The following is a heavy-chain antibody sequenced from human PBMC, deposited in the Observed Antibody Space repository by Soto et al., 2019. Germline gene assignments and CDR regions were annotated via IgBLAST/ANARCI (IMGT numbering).Heavy chain of an antibody. J-gene: IGHJ4*02. CDR2: LSAYNGNT. CDR3: ARDGPPTDY. Sequence: QVQLVQSGAEVKKPGASVKVSCKASGYTFSSYHISWVRQAPGQGLEWMGWLSAYNGNTNYAQKLQGRVTMTTDTPSSTAYVELRSLRSDDTAEYFCARDGPPTDYWGQGTLVTVSS. V-gene: IGHV1-18*01. CDR1: GYTFSSYH.